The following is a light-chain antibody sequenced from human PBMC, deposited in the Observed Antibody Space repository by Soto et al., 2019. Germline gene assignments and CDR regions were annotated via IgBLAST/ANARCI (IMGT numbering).Light chain of an antibody. J-gene: IGLJ1*01. Sequence: QAVVTQEPSLTVSPGGTLILTCGSSTGAVTSGHYPYWFQQKPGQAPRTLIYDTDNRHSWTPARFSGFLLGGKAALSLSGAQPEDEADYYCLLSYNDARGVFGPGTKLTVL. CDR2: DTD. CDR3: LLSYNDARGV. V-gene: IGLV7-46*01. CDR1: TGAVTSGHY.